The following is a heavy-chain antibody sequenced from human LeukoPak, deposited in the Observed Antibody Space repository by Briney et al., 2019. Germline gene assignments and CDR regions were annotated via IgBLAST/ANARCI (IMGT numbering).Heavy chain of an antibody. CDR1: GYTFSNAW. CDR3: TTEGGVFGVVITNYFDY. CDR2: IKSKTDGGTT. D-gene: IGHD3-3*01. V-gene: IGHV3-15*01. Sequence: KPGGSLRLSCAASGYTFSNAWMSWVRQAPGKGLEWVGRIKSKTDGGTTDYAAPVKGRFTISRDESKNTLYLQMNSLKTEDTAVYYCTTEGGVFGVVITNYFDYWGQGTLVTVSS. J-gene: IGHJ4*02.